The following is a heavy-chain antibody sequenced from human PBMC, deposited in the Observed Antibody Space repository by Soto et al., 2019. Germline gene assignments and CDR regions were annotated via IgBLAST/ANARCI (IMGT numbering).Heavy chain of an antibody. CDR2: ISGSGGST. CDR3: AKEGAATGSRAGRFFDY. D-gene: IGHD6-25*01. Sequence: GGSLRLSCAASGFTFSSYAMSWVRQAPGKGLEWVSAISGSGGSTYYADSVKGRFTISRDNSKNTLYLQMNSLRAEDTAVYYCAKEGAATGSRAGRFFDYWGQGTLVAVSS. CDR1: GFTFSSYA. J-gene: IGHJ4*02. V-gene: IGHV3-23*01.